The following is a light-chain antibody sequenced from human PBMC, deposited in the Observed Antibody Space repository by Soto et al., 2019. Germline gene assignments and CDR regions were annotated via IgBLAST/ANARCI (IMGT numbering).Light chain of an antibody. CDR1: QSISSN. J-gene: IGKJ2*01. CDR2: GAS. CDR3: QQYNNWPYT. Sequence: EIVMTQSPATLSVSPGERATVSCRASQSISSNLAWYHQKPGQAPRLLIYGASTRATDIPARFSGSGSGTEFTLTISSLQSEDFAVYYCQQYNNWPYTFGQGTKLEIK. V-gene: IGKV3-15*01.